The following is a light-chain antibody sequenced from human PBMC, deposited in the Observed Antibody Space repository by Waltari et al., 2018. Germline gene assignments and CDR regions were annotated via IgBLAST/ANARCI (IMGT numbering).Light chain of an antibody. CDR3: QQYDDLPTWT. V-gene: IGKV3-20*01. Sequence: EIVLTQSPGTLSLSPGERVILSCRASQYITGGWMTWYHQKPGQAPRLLIYAASTRAPGVPDRFSGSGSGTDFTFTINSLQPEDVGTYYCQQYDDLPTWTFGQGTKVEIK. CDR2: AAS. J-gene: IGKJ1*01. CDR1: QYITGGW.